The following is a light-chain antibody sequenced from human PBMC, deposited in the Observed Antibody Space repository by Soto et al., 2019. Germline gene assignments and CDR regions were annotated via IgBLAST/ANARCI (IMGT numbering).Light chain of an antibody. J-gene: IGKJ1*01. Sequence: EIVMTKSPATLSVSPGERATLSCRASQSVTNNLAWYQQKPGQAPRLLIYGASTRATGIPARFSGSGSGTEFTLTISSLQSADFAVYYCQHYSNWPPWTFGQGTKVEIK. V-gene: IGKV3-15*01. CDR2: GAS. CDR1: QSVTNN. CDR3: QHYSNWPPWT.